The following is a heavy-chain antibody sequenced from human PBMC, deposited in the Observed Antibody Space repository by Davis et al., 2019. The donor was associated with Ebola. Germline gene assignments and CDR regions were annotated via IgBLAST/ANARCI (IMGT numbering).Heavy chain of an antibody. V-gene: IGHV3-33*01. J-gene: IGHJ6*04. CDR3: ARPIYDSGTYYGETSYYYGMDV. Sequence: GESLKISCAASGFSFSSYGMHWVRLAPGKGLEWVAVIWVDGSKKYYADSVKGRFTISRDNSKKTLFLQMNSLRVEDSAVYYCARPIYDSGTYYGETSYYYGMDVWGKGTTVTVSS. CDR1: GFSFSSYG. D-gene: IGHD3-10*01. CDR2: IWVDGSKK.